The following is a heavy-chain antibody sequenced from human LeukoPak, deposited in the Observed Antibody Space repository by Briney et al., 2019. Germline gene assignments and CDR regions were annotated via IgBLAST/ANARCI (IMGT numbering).Heavy chain of an antibody. D-gene: IGHD4-11*01. Sequence: GGPQGVSRAASGHTVRSNYMSWGPQAPGKGVEGVSVIIRGASTYYADSVKGRFTLSRDNSKNTLYRQMNSRRAEDTAVYYCARQTTVTTFDYWGQGTLVTVSS. CDR1: GHTVRSNY. V-gene: IGHV3-53*01. CDR3: ARQTTVTTFDY. J-gene: IGHJ4*02. CDR2: IIRGAST.